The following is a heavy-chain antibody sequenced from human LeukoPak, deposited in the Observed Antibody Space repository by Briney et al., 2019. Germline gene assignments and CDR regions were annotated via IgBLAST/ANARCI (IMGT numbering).Heavy chain of an antibody. CDR1: GISLSNYA. J-gene: IGHJ4*02. Sequence: GGSLRLSCVVSGISLSNYALTWVRQAPGKGLEWVSYISERGGSTTYADSVKGRFTISRDTSLNTLYLQMNNLRAEDTAVYFCAKRGVVIRGILVIGYHQEAYHYDFWGQGVLVTVSS. CDR2: ISERGGST. V-gene: IGHV3-23*01. D-gene: IGHD3-10*01. CDR3: AKRGVVIRGILVIGYHQEAYHYDF.